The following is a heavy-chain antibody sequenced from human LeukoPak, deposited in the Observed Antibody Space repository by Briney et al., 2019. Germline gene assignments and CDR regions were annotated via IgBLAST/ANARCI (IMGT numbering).Heavy chain of an antibody. Sequence: GGSLRLSCAASGFTFSGSAMHWVRQASGKGLEWVGRIRSKANSYATSSAASVKGRFTISRDDSKNTVYLQKNSLKTEDTAVYYYTRDYGVLFDYWGQGTLVTVSS. CDR3: TRDYGVLFDY. D-gene: IGHD4-17*01. CDR2: IRSKANSYAT. V-gene: IGHV3-73*01. CDR1: GFTFSGSA. J-gene: IGHJ4*02.